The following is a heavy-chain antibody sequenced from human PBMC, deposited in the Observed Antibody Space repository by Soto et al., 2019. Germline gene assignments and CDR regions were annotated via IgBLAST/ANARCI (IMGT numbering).Heavy chain of an antibody. CDR2: IRKDGSQE. J-gene: IGHJ3*02. CDR3: TRAAHYRDDSAYYDVFDI. V-gene: IGHV3-7*05. Sequence: DVQLTASGGGLVQPGGSLRLSCGASGFSFGSDWMAWVRQAPGKGLEGVANIRKDGSQEHYADSVRGRFSVSRDSAKDYPQPQMISLRLDDTAVYYCTRAAHYRDDSAYYDVFDICGQGTMVTVSS. D-gene: IGHD3-16*01. CDR1: GFSFGSDW.